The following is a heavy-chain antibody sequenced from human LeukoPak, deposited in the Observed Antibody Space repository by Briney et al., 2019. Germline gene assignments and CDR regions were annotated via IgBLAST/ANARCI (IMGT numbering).Heavy chain of an antibody. Sequence: SETLSLTCTVSGGSISSSSYYWGWIRQPPGKGLEWIGSIYYSGSTYYNPSLKSRVTISVDTSKNQFSLKLSSVTAADTAVYYCARGKVDTAMVMDYFDYWGQGTLVTVSS. CDR3: ARGKVDTAMVMDYFDY. V-gene: IGHV4-39*07. CDR2: IYYSGST. J-gene: IGHJ4*02. D-gene: IGHD5-18*01. CDR1: GGSISSSSYY.